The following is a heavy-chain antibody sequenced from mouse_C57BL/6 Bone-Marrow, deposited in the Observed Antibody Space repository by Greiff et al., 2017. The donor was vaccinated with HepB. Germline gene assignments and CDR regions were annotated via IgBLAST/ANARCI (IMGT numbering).Heavy chain of an antibody. CDR1: GFTFSNYW. CDR2: IRLKSDNYAT. J-gene: IGHJ3*01. D-gene: IGHD2-2*01. V-gene: IGHV6-3*01. Sequence: EVKVEESGGGLVQPGGSMKLSCVASGFTFSNYWMNWVRQSPEKGLEWVAQIRLKSDNYATHYAESVKGRFTISREESKSSVYLQMNNLRAEDTGIYYCTEGGYAWFAYWGQGTLVTVSA. CDR3: TEGGYAWFAY.